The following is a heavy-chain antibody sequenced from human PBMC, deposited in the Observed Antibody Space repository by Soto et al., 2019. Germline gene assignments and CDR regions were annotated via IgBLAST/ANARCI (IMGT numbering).Heavy chain of an antibody. CDR2: IYYSGST. Sequence: SETLSLTCTVSGGSISSYYWSWIRQPPGKGLEWIGYIYYSGSTNYNPSLKSRVTISVDTSKNQSSLKLSSVTAADTAVYYCARGGPRTYGWFDPWGQGTLVTVPQ. CDR1: GGSISSYY. J-gene: IGHJ5*02. V-gene: IGHV4-59*01. D-gene: IGHD3-10*01. CDR3: ARGGPRTYGWFDP.